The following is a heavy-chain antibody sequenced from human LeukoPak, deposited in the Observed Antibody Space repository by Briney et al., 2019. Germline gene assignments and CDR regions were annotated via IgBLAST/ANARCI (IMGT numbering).Heavy chain of an antibody. D-gene: IGHD2-2*01. CDR2: ISSSGSTR. CDR1: GFTFSSYE. Sequence: GGSLRLSCAASGFTFSSYEMNWVRQAPGKGLEWVSYISSSGSTRYYADSVKGRFTISRDNAKNSLYLQMNSLRAEDTAVYYCARDRVVVGRFDYWGQGTLVTVSS. J-gene: IGHJ4*02. CDR3: ARDRVVVGRFDY. V-gene: IGHV3-48*03.